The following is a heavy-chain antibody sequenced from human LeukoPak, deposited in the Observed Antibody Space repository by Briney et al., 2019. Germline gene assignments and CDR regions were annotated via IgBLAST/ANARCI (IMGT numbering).Heavy chain of an antibody. D-gene: IGHD3-3*01. J-gene: IGHJ4*02. Sequence: VGCLRLSCAASGFTFDDYAMHWVRQAPGKGLEWVSLMNGDGGSTYYADSVKGRFTISRDNSKSSLYLQMNSLRTEDTALYYCAKDLGITNQDGPLDWGQGTLVTVSS. CDR1: GFTFDDYA. CDR2: MNGDGGST. CDR3: AKDLGITNQDGPLD. V-gene: IGHV3-43*02.